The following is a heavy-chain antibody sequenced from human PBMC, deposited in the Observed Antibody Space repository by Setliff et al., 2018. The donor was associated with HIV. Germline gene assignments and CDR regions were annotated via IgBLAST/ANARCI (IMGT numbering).Heavy chain of an antibody. CDR1: GNSFHSYA. CDR2: IIPLFGSA. Sequence: SVKVSCKASGNSFHSYAFSWVRQAPGQGLEWMGGIIPLFGSANYAQKFQGRVSIARDTSASTAYMELSSLRSEDTAVYYCARVQTMAVAGTQYYYMDVWGKGTTVTVSS. J-gene: IGHJ6*03. D-gene: IGHD6-19*01. CDR3: ARVQTMAVAGTQYYYMDV. V-gene: IGHV1-69*05.